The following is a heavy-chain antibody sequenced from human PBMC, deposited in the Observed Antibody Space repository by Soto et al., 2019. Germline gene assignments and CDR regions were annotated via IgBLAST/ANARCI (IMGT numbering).Heavy chain of an antibody. J-gene: IGHJ3*02. Sequence: SVKVSCKASGGTFSSYTISWVRQAPGQGLEWMGGIIPIFGTANYAQKFQGRVTITADESTSTAYMELSSLRSEDTAVYYCARDPSDAFDIWGQGTMVTVSS. CDR2: IIPIFGTA. CDR1: GGTFSSYT. CDR3: ARDPSDAFDI. V-gene: IGHV1-69*13.